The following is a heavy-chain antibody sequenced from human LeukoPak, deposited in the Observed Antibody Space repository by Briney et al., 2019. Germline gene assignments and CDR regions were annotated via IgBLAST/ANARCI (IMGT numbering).Heavy chain of an antibody. Sequence: ASVKVSCKASGYTFTRYYMHWVRQAPGQGLEWMGWINPNSGGTNYAQKFQGRVTMTRDTSISTAYMELSRLRSDDTAVYYCATAQILRYFDWFYGDAFDIWGQGTMVTVSS. V-gene: IGHV1-2*02. CDR1: GYTFTRYY. D-gene: IGHD3-9*01. J-gene: IGHJ3*02. CDR2: INPNSGGT. CDR3: ATAQILRYFDWFYGDAFDI.